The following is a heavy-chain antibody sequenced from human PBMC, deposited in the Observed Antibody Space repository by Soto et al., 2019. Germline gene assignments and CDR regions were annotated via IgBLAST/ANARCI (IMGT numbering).Heavy chain of an antibody. V-gene: IGHV5-51*01. Sequence: PGESLKICCESAGYNFVNYWLGGVRQMGGKGLEWMGIIYPGDPDTRYSPSFQGQVTISADKSISTAYLQWSSLKASDTAMYYCARIPVVPAARSAMDVWGKGTTVTVSS. J-gene: IGHJ6*04. CDR3: ARIPVVPAARSAMDV. CDR1: GYNFVNYW. D-gene: IGHD2-2*01. CDR2: IYPGDPDT.